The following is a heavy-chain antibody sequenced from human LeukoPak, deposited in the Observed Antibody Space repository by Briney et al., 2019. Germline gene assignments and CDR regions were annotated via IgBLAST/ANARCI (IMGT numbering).Heavy chain of an antibody. CDR2: INTDTGNP. D-gene: IGHD5-12*01. J-gene: IGHJ4*02. V-gene: IGHV7-4-1*02. CDR1: GYTFTSYA. CDR3: AIRGAPLGVRASGYDGFDY. Sequence: ASVKVSCMASGYTFTSYAMNWVRQAPGQGLEWMGWINTDTGNPTYAQGFTGRFVFSLDTSVSTAYLQISSLKAEDTAVYYCAIRGAPLGVRASGYDGFDYWGQGTLVTVSS.